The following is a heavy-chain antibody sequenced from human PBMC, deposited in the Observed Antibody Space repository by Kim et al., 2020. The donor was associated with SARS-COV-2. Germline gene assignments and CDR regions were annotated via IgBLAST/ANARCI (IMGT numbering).Heavy chain of an antibody. Sequence: GGSLRLSCAASGFTVSSYDMHWVRQATGKGLEWVSAIGTAGDTYYPGSVKGRFTISRENAKNSLYLQMNSLRAGDTAVYYCARGYSSSWYWAFDIWGQGTMVTVSS. CDR1: GFTVSSYD. CDR2: IGTAGDT. J-gene: IGHJ3*02. V-gene: IGHV3-13*01. CDR3: ARGYSSSWYWAFDI. D-gene: IGHD6-13*01.